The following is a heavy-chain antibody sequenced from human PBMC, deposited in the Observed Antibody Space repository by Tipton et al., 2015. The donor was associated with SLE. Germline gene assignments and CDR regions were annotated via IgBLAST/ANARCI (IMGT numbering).Heavy chain of an antibody. CDR3: ARRSSSGWYDSDAFDI. Sequence: TLSLTCAVYGGSFSGYYWSWIRQPPGKGLEWIGYIYYSGSTYYNPSLKSRVTISVDTSKNQFSLKLSSVTAADTAVYYCARRSSSGWYDSDAFDIWGQGTMVTVSS. J-gene: IGHJ3*02. CDR1: GGSFSGYY. V-gene: IGHV4-59*08. CDR2: IYYSGST. D-gene: IGHD6-19*01.